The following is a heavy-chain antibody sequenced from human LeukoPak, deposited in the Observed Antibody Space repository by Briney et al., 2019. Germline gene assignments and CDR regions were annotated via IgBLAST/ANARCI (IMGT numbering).Heavy chain of an antibody. V-gene: IGHV1-8*01. D-gene: IGHD3-3*01. CDR3: ARGDFWNWFDP. J-gene: IGHJ5*02. CDR2: MNPNSGNT. Sequence: ASVTDSCKATGYTFTSYDLNWVRQATGKGLEWMGWMNPNSGNTGYAQKFQGRVTMTRNTSISTADMELSSLRSDDTAVYYCARGDFWNWFDPWGQGTLVTVSS. CDR1: GYTFTSYD.